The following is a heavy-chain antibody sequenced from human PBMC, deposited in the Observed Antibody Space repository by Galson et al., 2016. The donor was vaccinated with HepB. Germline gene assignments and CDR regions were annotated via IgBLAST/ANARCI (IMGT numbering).Heavy chain of an antibody. V-gene: IGHV3-23*01. D-gene: IGHD3-16*01. CDR3: GKHGGFDY. CDR2: ITRNGDAT. J-gene: IGHJ4*02. CDR1: GFSFSNSG. Sequence: SLRLSCAASGFSFSNSGMSWVRQAPGRGLEWVSGITRNGDATHYADFAKGRFTISRDNSKNTLYLYMNSLSAGDTALYYCGKHGGFDYWGQGALVTVSS.